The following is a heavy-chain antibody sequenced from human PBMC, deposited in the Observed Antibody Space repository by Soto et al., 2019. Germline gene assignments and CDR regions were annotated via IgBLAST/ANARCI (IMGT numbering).Heavy chain of an antibody. V-gene: IGHV4-59*08. Sequence: SETLSLTCTVSGGSISSYYWSWIRQPPGKGLEWIGYTYYSGSTNYNPSLKSRVTISVDTSKDQFSLKLSSVIAADTAVYYCVRYNAAVTTQRPAFDIWGQGTMVTVSS. D-gene: IGHD4-17*01. J-gene: IGHJ3*02. CDR1: GGSISSYY. CDR3: VRYNAAVTTQRPAFDI. CDR2: TYYSGST.